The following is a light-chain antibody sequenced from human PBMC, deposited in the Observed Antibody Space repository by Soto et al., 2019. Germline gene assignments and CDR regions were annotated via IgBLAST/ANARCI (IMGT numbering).Light chain of an antibody. CDR3: QQYNNWPFT. V-gene: IGKV3-15*01. Sequence: EIVMTQSPATLSVSPGERATLSCRASQSVSSNLAWYQQKPGQAPRLLIYGASTRATGIPARFSGSGSGTEFILTISILQYDDFAVYYWQQYNNWPFTFGPGTKVDIK. CDR1: QSVSSN. J-gene: IGKJ3*01. CDR2: GAS.